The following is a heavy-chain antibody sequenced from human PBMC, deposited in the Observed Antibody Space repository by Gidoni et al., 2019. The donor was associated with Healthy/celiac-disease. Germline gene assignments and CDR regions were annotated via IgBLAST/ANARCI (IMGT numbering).Heavy chain of an antibody. CDR1: GLPFDDYG. Sequence: EVQLVESGGGVVRPGGSLRLSCAASGLPFDDYGMSWVRQAPGKGLEWVSGINWNGGSTGYADSVKGRFTISRDNAKNSLYLQMNSLRAEDTALYHCARVSVEGWELRRGAFDIWGQGTMVTVSS. V-gene: IGHV3-20*01. D-gene: IGHD1-26*01. CDR3: ARVSVEGWELRRGAFDI. J-gene: IGHJ3*02. CDR2: INWNGGST.